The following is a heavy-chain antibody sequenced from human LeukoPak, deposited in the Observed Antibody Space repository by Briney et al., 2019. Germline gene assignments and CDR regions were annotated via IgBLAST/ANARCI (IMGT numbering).Heavy chain of an antibody. J-gene: IGHJ4*02. V-gene: IGHV3-66*01. CDR3: AKDLANSWTIDY. Sequence: QSGGSLRLSCAASGFTVSSNYMSWVRQAPGKGLEWVSVIYSGGSTYYADSVKGRFTISRDNSKNTLYLQMNSLRAEDTAVYYCAKDLANSWTIDYWGQGTLVTVSS. D-gene: IGHD1-1*01. CDR1: GFTVSSNY. CDR2: IYSGGST.